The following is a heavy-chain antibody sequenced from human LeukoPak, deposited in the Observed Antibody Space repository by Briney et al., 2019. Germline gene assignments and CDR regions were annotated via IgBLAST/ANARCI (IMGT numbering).Heavy chain of an antibody. D-gene: IGHD1/OR15-1a*01. CDR2: IYYSGST. V-gene: IGHV4-59*01. Sequence: SETLSLTCTVSGGSISSYYWSWIRQPPGKGLEWIGYIYYSGSTNYNPSLKSRVTMSVDTSKNQFSLKLSSVTAADTAVYYCARDMASPNNYYYYYYMDVWGKGTTVTVSS. J-gene: IGHJ6*03. CDR3: ARDMASPNNYYYYYYMDV. CDR1: GGSISSYY.